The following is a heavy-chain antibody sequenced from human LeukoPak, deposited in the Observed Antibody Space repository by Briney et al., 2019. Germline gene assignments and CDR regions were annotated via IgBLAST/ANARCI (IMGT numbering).Heavy chain of an antibody. V-gene: IGHV4-39*01. J-gene: IGHJ4*02. Sequence: PSETLSLTCIVSGGSVSSSNYYWGWIRQPPGKGLEWIGSVYYSGSTYDNPSLKSRVTISVDTSKNQFSLKLSSATAADTAVYYCARHKGQHTVDYWGQGTLVTVSS. D-gene: IGHD2-2*01. CDR1: GGSVSSSNYY. CDR3: ARHKGQHTVDY. CDR2: VYYSGST.